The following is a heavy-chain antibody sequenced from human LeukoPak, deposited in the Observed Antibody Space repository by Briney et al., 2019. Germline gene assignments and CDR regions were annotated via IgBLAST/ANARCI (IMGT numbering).Heavy chain of an antibody. CDR2: INGDGSWT. CDR3: VSFYETY. J-gene: IGHJ4*02. CDR1: GNYW. V-gene: IGHV3-74*01. D-gene: IGHD2-2*01. Sequence: GRSLRLSCAASGNYWMHWVRQAPGKGLVWVSHINGDGSWTTYADSVKGRFTISKDNAKNTVYLQMNNLRAEDTAVYYCVSFYETYWGRGTLVTVSS.